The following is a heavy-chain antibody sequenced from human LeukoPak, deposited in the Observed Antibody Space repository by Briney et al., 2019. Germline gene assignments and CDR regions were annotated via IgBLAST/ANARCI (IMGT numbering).Heavy chain of an antibody. V-gene: IGHV4-4*07. CDR2: IYTSGST. J-gene: IGHJ4*02. CDR1: GGSISSYF. D-gene: IGHD3-3*01. CDR3: AREYDFWSGYYTD. Sequence: SETLSLTCTVSGGSISSYFWSWVRQPAGKGLEWIGRIYTSGSTNYNPSLKSLVTMSVDTSKNQFSLKLSSVTAADTAVYYCAREYDFWSGYYTDWGQGTLVTVS.